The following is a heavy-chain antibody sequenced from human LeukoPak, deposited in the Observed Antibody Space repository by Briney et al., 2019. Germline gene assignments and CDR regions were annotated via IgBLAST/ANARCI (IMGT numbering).Heavy chain of an antibody. V-gene: IGHV3-23*01. D-gene: IGHD1-26*01. CDR3: AKGGKWDVTPFDY. Sequence: PGGSLRLSCAASGFTFPSYSMNWVRQAPGKGLEWVSTISGGGGSTYYADSVKGRFTIPRDNSKTTLYLQVNRLRAEDTDVYYCAKGGKWDVTPFDYWGQGTLVTVSS. CDR2: ISGGGGST. CDR1: GFTFPSYS. J-gene: IGHJ4*02.